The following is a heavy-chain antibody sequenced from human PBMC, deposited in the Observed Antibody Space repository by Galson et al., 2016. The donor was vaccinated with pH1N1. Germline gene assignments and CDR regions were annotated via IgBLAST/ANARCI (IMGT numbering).Heavy chain of an antibody. CDR1: GFNFGNYA. Sequence: SLRLSCAASGFNFGNYAMDWVRQPPGKGLEWVSGITGSGGRTDYGVSVKGRFIVSRDNSKSTLFLQLNSLRVDDTAVYYCVKEPFSTVLYGFDDWGQGTLLTVSS. CDR3: VKEPFSTVLYGFDD. CDR2: ITGSGGRT. J-gene: IGHJ3*01. V-gene: IGHV3-23*01. D-gene: IGHD5/OR15-5a*01.